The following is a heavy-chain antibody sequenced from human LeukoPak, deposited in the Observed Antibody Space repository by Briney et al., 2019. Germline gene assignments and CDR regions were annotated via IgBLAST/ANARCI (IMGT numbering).Heavy chain of an antibody. D-gene: IGHD3-3*01. V-gene: IGHV1-8*01. CDR1: GYTFTSYD. J-gene: IGHJ6*02. CDR2: MNPNSGNT. Sequence: ASVKVSCKASGYTFTSYDINWVRQATGQGLEWMGWMNPNSGNTGYAQKFQGRVTMTRNTSISTAYMELSSLRSEDTAVYYCARARKDDFWSGYLYYYYGMDVWGQGTTVTVSS. CDR3: ARARKDDFWSGYLYYYYGMDV.